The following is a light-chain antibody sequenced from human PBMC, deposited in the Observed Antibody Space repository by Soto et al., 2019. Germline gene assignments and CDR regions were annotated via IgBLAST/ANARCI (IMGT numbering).Light chain of an antibody. V-gene: IGKV3-11*01. CDR3: QQRSNWPLT. CDR2: DAS. Sequence: ETFLTQSPAPLSFSPGERATLSCRASQSVSSYLAWYQQKPGQAPRLLIYDASNRATGIPARFSGSGSGTDFTLTISSLEPEDFAVYYCQQRSNWPLTFGGGTNVDIK. J-gene: IGKJ4*01. CDR1: QSVSSY.